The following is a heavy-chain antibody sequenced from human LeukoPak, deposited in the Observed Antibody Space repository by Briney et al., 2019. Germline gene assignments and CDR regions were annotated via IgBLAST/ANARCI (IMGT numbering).Heavy chain of an antibody. Sequence: PGGSPRLSCAASGFTFSDYYMGWIRQAPGKGLEWVSYIGGSGSITFYADSVKGRFTISRDNAKNSVYLQMNSLRAEDTAVYYCGRDFGLFGTKRSFDIWGQGTMVTVSS. V-gene: IGHV3-11*01. J-gene: IGHJ3*02. CDR1: GFTFSDYY. D-gene: IGHD1-7*01. CDR3: GRDFGLFGTKRSFDI. CDR2: IGGSGSIT.